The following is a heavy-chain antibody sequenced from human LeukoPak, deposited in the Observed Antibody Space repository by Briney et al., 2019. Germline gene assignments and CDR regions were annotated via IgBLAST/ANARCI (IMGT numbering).Heavy chain of an antibody. D-gene: IGHD2-2*01. Sequence: GGSLRLSCTASGFTFNAYYMTWIRQAPGKGLEWLSYISSGGGVTTYYADSVKGRFTISRDNAKNSLYLQMNSLRAEDTAVYYCAREHIVPAAFDYWGQGTLVTVSS. CDR1: GFTFNAYY. J-gene: IGHJ4*02. V-gene: IGHV3-11*04. CDR3: AREHIVPAAFDY. CDR2: ISSGGGVTT.